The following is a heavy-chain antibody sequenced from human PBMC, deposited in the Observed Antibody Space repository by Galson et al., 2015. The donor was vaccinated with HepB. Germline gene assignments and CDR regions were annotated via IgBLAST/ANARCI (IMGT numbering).Heavy chain of an antibody. Sequence: SLRLSCAASGFTFSSYWMSWVRQAPGKGLEWVANIKQDGSEKYYVDSVKGRFTISRDNAKNSLYLQMNSLRAEDTAVYYCARVSYDSTGYYYYDYWGQGILVTVSS. CDR3: ARVSYDSTGYYYYDY. V-gene: IGHV3-7*03. D-gene: IGHD3-22*01. J-gene: IGHJ4*02. CDR2: IKQDGSEK. CDR1: GFTFSSYW.